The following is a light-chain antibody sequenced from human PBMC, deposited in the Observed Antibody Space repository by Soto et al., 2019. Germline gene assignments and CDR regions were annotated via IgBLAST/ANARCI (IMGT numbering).Light chain of an antibody. CDR3: QLLNDYPVT. Sequence: VTQSPSSLAASVGDRVTITCQASQNINNYLNWYQQKPGKAPKLLIYAASTLQSGVPSRFSGSGSGTDFTLSISSLQPEDFATYYCQLLNDYPVTFCQGANVDI. CDR1: QNINNY. CDR2: AAS. V-gene: IGKV1-9*01. J-gene: IGKJ1*01.